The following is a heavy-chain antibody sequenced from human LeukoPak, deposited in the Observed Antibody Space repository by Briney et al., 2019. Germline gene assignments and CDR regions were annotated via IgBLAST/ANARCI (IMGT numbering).Heavy chain of an antibody. Sequence: SETLSLTCTVSGGSISSYYWSWIRQPPGKGLEWIGYIYYSGSTNYNPSLKSRVTISVDTSKNQFSLKLSSVTAADTAVYYCARVNGYSSSFHDAFDIWGQGTMVTVSS. D-gene: IGHD6-13*01. CDR2: IYYSGST. CDR3: ARVNGYSSSFHDAFDI. V-gene: IGHV4-59*01. CDR1: GGSISSYY. J-gene: IGHJ3*02.